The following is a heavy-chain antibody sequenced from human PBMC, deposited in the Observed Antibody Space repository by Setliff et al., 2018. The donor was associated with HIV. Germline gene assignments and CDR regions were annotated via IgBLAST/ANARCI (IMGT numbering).Heavy chain of an antibody. J-gene: IGHJ5*02. D-gene: IGHD2-2*01. CDR2: IYYSGNT. V-gene: IGHV4-39*07. CDR1: GGSIRRSDYS. Sequence: PSETLSLTCNVSGGSIRRSDYSWGWILQPPGKGLEWIGNIYYSGNTYYNPSLKSRVIISVDTSRNQFSLKLSSVTAADTAMYYCVRDGTQCSRTTCINWVDPWGQGTLVTVSS. CDR3: VRDGTQCSRTTCINWVDP.